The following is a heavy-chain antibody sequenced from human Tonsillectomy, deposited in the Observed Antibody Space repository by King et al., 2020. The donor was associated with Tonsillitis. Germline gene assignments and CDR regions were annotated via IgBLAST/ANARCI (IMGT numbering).Heavy chain of an antibody. CDR2: INPNSGGT. CDR1: GYTFTGYY. Sequence: VQLVQSGAEVKEPGASVKVSCKASGYTFTGYYIHWVRQAPGQGLEWMGWINPNSGGTKYAQNFQARVTMTRDTSISTAYMELTRLRSDDTAVYYCARGAPIVVVVAATSAPYYYYGLDVWGQGTTVTVSS. D-gene: IGHD2-15*01. V-gene: IGHV1-2*02. CDR3: ARGAPIVVVVAATSAPYYYYGLDV. J-gene: IGHJ6*02.